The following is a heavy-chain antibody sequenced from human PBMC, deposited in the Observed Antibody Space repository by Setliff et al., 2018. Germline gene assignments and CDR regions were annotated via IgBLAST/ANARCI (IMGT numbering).Heavy chain of an antibody. V-gene: IGHV3-7*01. CDR2: INQYGNET. CDR1: DLNFDKYW. Sequence: LRLSCAASDLNFDKYWMTWVRQAPGKGLEWVANINQYGNETYSVDSVKGRFTVSRDNAKDSLYLQMDSLRVEDTAVYYCARGVIPGSYWGQGTLVTVSS. CDR3: ARGVIPGSY. J-gene: IGHJ4*02. D-gene: IGHD2-21*01.